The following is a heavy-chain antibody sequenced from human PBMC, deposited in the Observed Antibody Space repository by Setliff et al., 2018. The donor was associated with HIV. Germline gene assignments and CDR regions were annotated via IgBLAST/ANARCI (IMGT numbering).Heavy chain of an antibody. CDR3: ARDRYAGEIDD. D-gene: IGHD3-10*01. CDR1: GGSINSGHYY. CDR2: IYYTGST. J-gene: IGHJ4*02. Sequence: SETLSLTCTVSGGSINSGHYYWSWIRHYPGKGLEWIGYIYYTGSTYFNPSLKSRVTLSIDTSKNQFSLKLSSVTAADTAVYYCARDRYAGEIDDWGQGTLVTVS. V-gene: IGHV4-31*02.